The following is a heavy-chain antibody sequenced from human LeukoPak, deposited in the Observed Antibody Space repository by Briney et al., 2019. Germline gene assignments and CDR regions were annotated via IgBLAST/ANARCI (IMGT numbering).Heavy chain of an antibody. CDR3: ARDRLVVPHNWFDP. J-gene: IGHJ5*02. V-gene: IGHV1-2*02. D-gene: IGHD2-2*01. CDR1: GYTFTGHY. CDR2: INPNSGGT. Sequence: ASVKVSCKASGYTFTGHYMHWVRQAPGQGLEWMGWINPNSGGTNYAQKFQGRVTMTRDTSISTAYMELSRLRSDDTAVYYCARDRLVVPHNWFDPWGQGTLVTVSS.